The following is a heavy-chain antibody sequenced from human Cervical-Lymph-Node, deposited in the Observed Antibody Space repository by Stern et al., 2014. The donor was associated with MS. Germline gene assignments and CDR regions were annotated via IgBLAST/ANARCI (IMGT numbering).Heavy chain of an antibody. CDR3: AKDYLAHTSGIGPRPSDARYFDS. CDR2: ISWNSANT. V-gene: IGHV3-9*01. D-gene: IGHD6-6*01. J-gene: IGHJ4*02. CDR1: GFIFDDYA. Sequence: EVQLEESGGGLVQPGRSLRLSCEASGFIFDDYAMYWVRQPPGKGLEWISSISWNSANTAYADSVKGRFTISRDDAKKSLFLQMDSLRPDDTAFYYCAKDYLAHTSGIGPRPSDARYFDSWGQGTLVTVSS.